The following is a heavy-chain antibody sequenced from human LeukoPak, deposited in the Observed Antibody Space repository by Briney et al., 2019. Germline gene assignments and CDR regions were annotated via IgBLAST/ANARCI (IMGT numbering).Heavy chain of an antibody. CDR3: AKDGSWELPIDY. J-gene: IGHJ4*02. CDR2: IRYDGSNK. D-gene: IGHD1-26*01. CDR1: GFTFRNYW. Sequence: GGSLRLSCAASGFTFRNYWMSWVRQAPGKGLEWVAFIRYDGSNKYYADSVKGRFTISRDNSKNTLYLQMNSLRAEDTAVYYCAKDGSWELPIDYWGQGTLVTVSS. V-gene: IGHV3-30*02.